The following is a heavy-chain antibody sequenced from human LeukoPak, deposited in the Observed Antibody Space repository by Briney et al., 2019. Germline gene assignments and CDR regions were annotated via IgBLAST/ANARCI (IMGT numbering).Heavy chain of an antibody. V-gene: IGHV3-7*01. J-gene: IGHJ4*02. CDR1: GFTFSSYW. CDR3: ARAPPRRDGNNHSGYYFDY. Sequence: PGGSLRLSCAASGFTFSSYWMSWVRQAPGKGLEWVANIKQDGSEKYYVDSVKGRFTISRDNAKNSLYLQMNSLRVEETAVYYCARAPPRRDGNNHSGYYFDYWGQGSLVTISS. D-gene: IGHD5-24*01. CDR2: IKQDGSEK.